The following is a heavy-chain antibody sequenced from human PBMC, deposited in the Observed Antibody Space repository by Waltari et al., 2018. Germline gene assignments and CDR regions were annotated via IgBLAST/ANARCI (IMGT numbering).Heavy chain of an antibody. Sequence: AQLVESGGTLVRPGGSLRPSGAVSGCSLGAHCISCVRPAEGKGLEWVARINTGGGPEYVDSVKGRFTISRDNAKDSLFLLLNTLGADDSGVYFCASDPTLFGIRQNYFDSWGQGTQVTVSS. CDR3: ASDPTLFGIRQNYFDS. J-gene: IGHJ4*02. CDR2: INTGGGP. V-gene: IGHV3-7*04. D-gene: IGHD3-3*01. CDR1: GCSLGAHC.